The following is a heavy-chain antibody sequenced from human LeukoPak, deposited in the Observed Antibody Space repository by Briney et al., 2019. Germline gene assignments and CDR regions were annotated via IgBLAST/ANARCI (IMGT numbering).Heavy chain of an antibody. CDR1: GFTFRDYG. CDR3: ARGQTVPGAKYYFDF. J-gene: IGHJ4*02. V-gene: IGHV3-49*04. Sequence: GRSLRLSCLTSGFTFRDYGLGWVRQAPGMGLEWVSFTRSKIYGGAPEYAASVRGRFSVSRDDSESVAYLQMNNLKSEDTGVYYCARGQTVPGAKYYFDFWSPGTLVTVSS. CDR2: TRSKIYGGAP. D-gene: IGHD2/OR15-2a*01.